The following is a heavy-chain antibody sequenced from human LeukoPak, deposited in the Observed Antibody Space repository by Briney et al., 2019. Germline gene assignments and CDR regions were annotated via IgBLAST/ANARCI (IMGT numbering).Heavy chain of an antibody. D-gene: IGHD3-10*01. Sequence: GGSLRLSCAASGFTFSSYEMNWVRQAPGKGLVGVSYISSSGSTIYYADSVKGRFTISRDNAKNSLYLQMNSLRAVDTAVYYCARDYYYGSGRFDYWGQGTLVTVSS. J-gene: IGHJ4*02. CDR1: GFTFSSYE. V-gene: IGHV3-48*03. CDR3: ARDYYYGSGRFDY. CDR2: ISSSGSTI.